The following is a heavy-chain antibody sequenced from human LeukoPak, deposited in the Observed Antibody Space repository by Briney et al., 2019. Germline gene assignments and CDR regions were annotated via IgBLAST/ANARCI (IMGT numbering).Heavy chain of an antibody. CDR1: GFTVSSNY. CDR3: AGGGRGRYSYGSYYFDY. V-gene: IGHV3-66*01. J-gene: IGHJ4*02. D-gene: IGHD5-18*01. CDR2: IYSGGST. Sequence: GGSLRLSCAASGFTVSSNYMSWVRQAPGRGLEWVSVIYSGGSTYYADSVKGRFTISRDNSKNTLYLQMNSLRAEDTAVYYCAGGGRGRYSYGSYYFDYWGQGTLVTVSS.